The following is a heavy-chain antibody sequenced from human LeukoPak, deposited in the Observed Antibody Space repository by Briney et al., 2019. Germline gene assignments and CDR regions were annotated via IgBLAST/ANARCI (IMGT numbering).Heavy chain of an antibody. CDR3: ARGPWMYTSGDYYYYGMDV. CDR1: GFTFSNYW. CDR2: IKQDGSEQ. V-gene: IGHV3-7*03. Sequence: GGSLRLSCAAYGFTFSNYWMNWVRQAPGKGLEWVANIKQDGSEQYYVDSVKGRFTISRDNAKNSLYLQMNSLRAEDTAVYYCARGPWMYTSGDYYYYGMDVWGQGTTVTVSS. J-gene: IGHJ6*02. D-gene: IGHD6-19*01.